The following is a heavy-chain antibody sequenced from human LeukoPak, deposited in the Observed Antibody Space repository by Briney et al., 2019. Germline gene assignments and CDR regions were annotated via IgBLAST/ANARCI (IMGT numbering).Heavy chain of an antibody. Sequence: GGSLRLSCAASGFTFSDYYMSWIRQAPGKGLEWVSYISSSGSAIYYADSVKGRFTISRDNAKNSLYLQMNTLRAEDTAVYYCARDSGSGYYSSAGYWGQGTLVTVSS. D-gene: IGHD3-22*01. V-gene: IGHV3-11*01. CDR1: GFTFSDYY. J-gene: IGHJ4*02. CDR3: ARDSGSGYYSSAGY. CDR2: ISSSGSAI.